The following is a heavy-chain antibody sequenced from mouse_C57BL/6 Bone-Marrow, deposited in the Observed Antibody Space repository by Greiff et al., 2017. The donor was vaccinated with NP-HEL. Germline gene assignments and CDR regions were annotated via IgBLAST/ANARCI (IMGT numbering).Heavy chain of an antibody. CDR1: GFTFSDYY. V-gene: IGHV5-12*01. D-gene: IGHD1-1*01. Sequence: EVMLVESGGGLVQPGGSLKLSCAASGFTFSDYYMYWVRQTPEKRLEWVAYISNGGGSTYYPATVKGRFTISRDNAKNTLYLQMSRLKSEDTAMYYCARHRHYYGTSYWYFDVWGTGTTVTVSS. J-gene: IGHJ1*03. CDR3: ARHRHYYGTSYWYFDV. CDR2: ISNGGGST.